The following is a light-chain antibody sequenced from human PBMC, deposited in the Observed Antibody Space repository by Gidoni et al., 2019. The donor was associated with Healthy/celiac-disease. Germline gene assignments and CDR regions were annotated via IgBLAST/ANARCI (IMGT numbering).Light chain of an antibody. Sequence: DIQMNQSPSSLSASVGDRVTITCQASQEISNYLNWYQQKPGKATKLLIYDASNLETGVPSRFSGSESGTDFTFTISSLQPEDIATYYCQQYDNLPLCSFGQGTKLEIK. CDR3: QQYDNLPLCS. CDR1: QEISNY. V-gene: IGKV1-33*01. J-gene: IGKJ2*04. CDR2: DAS.